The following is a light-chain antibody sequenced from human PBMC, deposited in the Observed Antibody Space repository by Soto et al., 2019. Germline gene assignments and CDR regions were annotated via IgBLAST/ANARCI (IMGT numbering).Light chain of an antibody. CDR2: GAS. CDR3: HQYGGSPPYT. Sequence: EVVLTQSPGTLSLSPGERATLSCRASQSVSSNYLAWYQQKPGQAPRLLIYGASSRATGIPDRFSGSGSATDFTLTVSILEPEDFAVYYCHQYGGSPPYTFGQGTKLEIK. V-gene: IGKV3-20*01. CDR1: QSVSSNY. J-gene: IGKJ2*01.